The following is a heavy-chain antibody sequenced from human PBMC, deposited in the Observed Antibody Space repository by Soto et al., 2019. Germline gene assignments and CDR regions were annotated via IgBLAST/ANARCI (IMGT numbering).Heavy chain of an antibody. CDR1: GFTFSSYW. CDR3: ARDPWHISGWYLQEFQSFAMDV. V-gene: IGHV3-7*01. Sequence: GGSLRLSCAASGFTFSSYWMSWVRQAPGKGLEWVANIKQDGSEKYYVDSVKGRFIISRDKSKNTVCLQMNSLRVEDTALYYCARDPWHISGWYLQEFQSFAMDVWGQGTTFTVS. D-gene: IGHD6-19*01. CDR2: IKQDGSEK. J-gene: IGHJ6*02.